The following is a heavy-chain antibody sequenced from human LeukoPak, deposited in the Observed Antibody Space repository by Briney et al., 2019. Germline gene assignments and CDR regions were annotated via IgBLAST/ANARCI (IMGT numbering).Heavy chain of an antibody. V-gene: IGHV3-23*01. D-gene: IGHD2-2*01. J-gene: IGHJ4*02. Sequence: PGGSLRLSCEASELTFSSYAMSWVRPAPGKGLEWVSAISGSGGSTYYADSVKGRFTISRDNSKNTLYLQMNSLRAEDTAVYYCAKDTSIVVVPAAHFYWGQGTLVIVSS. CDR1: ELTFSSYA. CDR3: AKDTSIVVVPAAHFY. CDR2: ISGSGGST.